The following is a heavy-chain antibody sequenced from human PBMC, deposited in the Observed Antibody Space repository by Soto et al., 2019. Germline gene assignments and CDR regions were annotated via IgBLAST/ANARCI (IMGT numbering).Heavy chain of an antibody. V-gene: IGHV1-2*04. CDR2: INPNSGGT. D-gene: IGHD2-15*01. Sequence: ASVKVSCKASGYTFTGYYMHWVRQAPGQGLEWMGWINPNSGGTNYAQKFQGWVTMTRDTSISTAYMELSRLRSDDTAVYYCARGRKVDCSGGSCYIGIDYWGQGTLVTVSS. CDR3: ARGRKVDCSGGSCYIGIDY. J-gene: IGHJ4*02. CDR1: GYTFTGYY.